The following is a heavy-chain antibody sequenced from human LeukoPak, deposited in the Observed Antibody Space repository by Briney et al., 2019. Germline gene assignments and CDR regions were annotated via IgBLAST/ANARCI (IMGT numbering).Heavy chain of an antibody. CDR2: IYPGDSDT. CDR3: ARHVEMATRNWYFDL. Sequence: GESLKISCKGSGYSFTSYWIGWVRQTPGKGLEWMGIIYPGDSDTRYSPSFQGQVTMSADQSISTAYLQWSSLKASDTAIYYCARHVEMATRNWYFDLWGRGTLVTVSS. V-gene: IGHV5-51*01. CDR1: GYSFTSYW. D-gene: IGHD5-24*01. J-gene: IGHJ2*01.